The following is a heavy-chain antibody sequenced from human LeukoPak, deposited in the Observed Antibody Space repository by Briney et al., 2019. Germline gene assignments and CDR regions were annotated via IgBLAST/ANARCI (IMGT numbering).Heavy chain of an antibody. CDR3: AGGKYAPVGATYSFDI. CDR2: IYSGGST. CDR1: GITVSSNY. V-gene: IGHV3-66*01. D-gene: IGHD2-15*01. Sequence: GGSLRLSCAASGITVSSNYMSWVRQAPGKGLEWISTIYSGGSTYCADSVKGRFTISRDNSKNTVFLQMNSLRAEDTAVYYCAGGKYAPVGATYSFDIWGQGTMVTVSS. J-gene: IGHJ3*02.